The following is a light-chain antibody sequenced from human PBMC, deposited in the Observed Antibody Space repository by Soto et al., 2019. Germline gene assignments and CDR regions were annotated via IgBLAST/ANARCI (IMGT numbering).Light chain of an antibody. V-gene: IGKV3D-20*02. Sequence: EIVLTQSPGTLSLSPGERATLSCRASQSVSNNYLAWYQQKPGQAPRRLIYGASSRATGIPDRFSGSGSGTDFTLKISRVEAEDVGVYYCMQGTHWPLITFGQGTRLENK. J-gene: IGKJ5*01. CDR2: GAS. CDR3: MQGTHWPLIT. CDR1: QSVSNNY.